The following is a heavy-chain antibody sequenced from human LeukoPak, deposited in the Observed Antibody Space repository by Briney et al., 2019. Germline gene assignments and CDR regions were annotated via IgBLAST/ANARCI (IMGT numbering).Heavy chain of an antibody. D-gene: IGHD3-10*01. V-gene: IGHV3-74*01. CDR3: AKDTVGEYFQH. J-gene: IGHJ1*01. CDR2: INSDGSST. CDR1: GFTFSSYW. Sequence: GGSLRLSCAASGFTFSSYWMHWVRQAPGKGLVWVSRINSDGSSTTYADSVKGRFTISRDNAKNTLYLQMNSLRSEDTAVYYCAKDTVGEYFQHWGQGTLVTVSS.